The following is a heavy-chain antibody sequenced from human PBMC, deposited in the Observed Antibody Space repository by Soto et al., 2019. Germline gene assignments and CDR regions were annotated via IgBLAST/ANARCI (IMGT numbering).Heavy chain of an antibody. CDR3: ARGPGTMAKIDY. Sequence: SETLSLTCTVSGGSISSDYWSWIRQPPGRGLEWIGYMYYSGSSSYNPSLKSRVTISVDKSKNQFSLKLSSVTAADTAVYYCARGPGTMAKIDYWGQGTLVTVSS. D-gene: IGHD3-10*01. CDR1: GGSISSDY. V-gene: IGHV4-59*12. J-gene: IGHJ4*02. CDR2: MYYSGSS.